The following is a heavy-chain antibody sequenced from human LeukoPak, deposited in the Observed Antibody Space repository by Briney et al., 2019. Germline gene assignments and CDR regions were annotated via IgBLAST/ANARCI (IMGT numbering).Heavy chain of an antibody. CDR2: IYYSGSA. Sequence: SETLSLTCTVSGDSISSTNYYWGWIRQPPGKGLEWIESIYYSGSAYYNPSLKSRVTISVDTSKNQFSLKLSSVTAADTAVYYCARARRITIFGVVKGAFDIWGQGTMVTVSS. D-gene: IGHD3-3*01. CDR3: ARARRITIFGVVKGAFDI. CDR1: GDSISSTNYY. J-gene: IGHJ3*02. V-gene: IGHV4-39*07.